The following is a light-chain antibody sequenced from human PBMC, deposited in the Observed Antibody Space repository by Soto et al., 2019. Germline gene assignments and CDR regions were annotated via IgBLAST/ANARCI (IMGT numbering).Light chain of an antibody. V-gene: IGKV1-39*01. CDR1: ESISRH. CDR3: QQSYSTLSIS. J-gene: IGKJ5*01. Sequence: DIQMTQSPSSLSSSVGDRVTITCRASESISRHLNWYQQKPGKAPNLLIYAASTLQNGVPSRFSGSGSGTDFTLTISSLQPEDFATYYCQQSYSTLSISFGQGTLPEIK. CDR2: AAS.